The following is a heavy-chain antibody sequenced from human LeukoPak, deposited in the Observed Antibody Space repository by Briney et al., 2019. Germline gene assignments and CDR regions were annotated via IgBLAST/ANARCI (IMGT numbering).Heavy chain of an antibody. CDR1: GFTFDDYG. V-gene: IGHV3-20*04. D-gene: IGHD3-10*01. J-gene: IGHJ4*02. CDR3: ARVPHYYGSGTYLSYFDY. CDR2: INWSGSST. Sequence: PGGSLRLSCAASGFTFDDYGMSWVRQAPGKGLEWVSGINWSGSSTGYVDSVKGRFTISRDNAKNSLYLQMNSLRAEDTALYYCARVPHYYGSGTYLSYFDYWGQGTAVTVSS.